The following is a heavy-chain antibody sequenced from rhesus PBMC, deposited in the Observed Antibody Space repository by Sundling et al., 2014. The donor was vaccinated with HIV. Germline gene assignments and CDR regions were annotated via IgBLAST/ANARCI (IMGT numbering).Heavy chain of an antibody. V-gene: IGHV2-174*02. CDR1: GFSLSVFSLSTSGMG. D-gene: IGHD3-16*01. CDR3: TRSKIYYSGSYYGRDAFDF. Sequence: QVTLKESGPALVKPTQTLTLTCTFSGFSLSVFSLSTSGMGVGWIRQPSRKTLEWLAHIYWNDDKRYSTSLKNRLTISKDTSKNQVVLTMTNMDPMDTATYYCTRSKIYYSGSYYGRDAFDFWGQGLRVTVSS. J-gene: IGHJ3*01. CDR2: IYWNDDK.